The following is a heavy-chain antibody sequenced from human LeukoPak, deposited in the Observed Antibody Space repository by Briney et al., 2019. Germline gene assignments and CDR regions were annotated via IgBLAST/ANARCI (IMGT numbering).Heavy chain of an antibody. Sequence: GGSLRLSCAASGFTVSSNYMSWVRQAPGKGLEWVSVIYSGGSTYYADSVKGRFTISRDNSKNTLYLQMNSLRAEDTAVYYCARVIRAEENPTFDIWGQGTMLTVSS. V-gene: IGHV3-53*01. CDR1: GFTVSSNY. CDR2: IYSGGST. CDR3: ARVIRAEENPTFDI. J-gene: IGHJ3*02.